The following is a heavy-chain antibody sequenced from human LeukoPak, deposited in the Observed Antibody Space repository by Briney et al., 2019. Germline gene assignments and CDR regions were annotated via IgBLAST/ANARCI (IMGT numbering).Heavy chain of an antibody. D-gene: IGHD1-26*01. Sequence: SETLSLTCAVYGGSFSGYYWSWIRQPPGKGLEWIGEINHSGSTNYNPSLKSRVTISVDASKNQFSLKLSSVTAADTAVYYCARWCIVGATRGCDFDYWGQGTLVTVSS. CDR2: INHSGST. J-gene: IGHJ4*02. CDR3: ARWCIVGATRGCDFDY. CDR1: GGSFSGYY. V-gene: IGHV4-34*01.